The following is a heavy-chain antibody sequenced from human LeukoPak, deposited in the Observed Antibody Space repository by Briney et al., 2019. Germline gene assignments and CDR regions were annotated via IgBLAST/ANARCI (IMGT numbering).Heavy chain of an antibody. Sequence: SLNVSCKASGYTFTGYYRHWVRQAPGQVLEWMGWINPNSGGTNYAQKFQGRVTMTRDTSISTAYMELSRLRSDDTAVYYCARDSSNWFDPWGQGTLVTVSS. CDR2: INPNSGGT. CDR1: GYTFTGYY. J-gene: IGHJ5*02. CDR3: ARDSSNWFDP. V-gene: IGHV1-2*02. D-gene: IGHD2-2*01.